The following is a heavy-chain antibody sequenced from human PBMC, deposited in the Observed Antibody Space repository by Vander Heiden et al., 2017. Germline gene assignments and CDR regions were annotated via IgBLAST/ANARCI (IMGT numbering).Heavy chain of an antibody. Sequence: QVQLVESGGGVVQSGRSLRFSCAASGSTFSRYAMHWVRQAPGKGLEWVAVISYDGSSKYYADSVKGRFTISRDNSENTLYLQMNSLRAEDTAVFYCAKDRAGLIAVAGNLDYWGQGTLVTVSS. J-gene: IGHJ4*02. CDR1: GSTFSRYA. D-gene: IGHD6-19*01. V-gene: IGHV3-30*18. CDR3: AKDRAGLIAVAGNLDY. CDR2: ISYDGSSK.